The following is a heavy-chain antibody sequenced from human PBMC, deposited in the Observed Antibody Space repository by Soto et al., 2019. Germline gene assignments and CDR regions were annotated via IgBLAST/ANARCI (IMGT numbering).Heavy chain of an antibody. D-gene: IGHD6-19*01. V-gene: IGHV3-30*18. J-gene: IGHJ6*02. Sequence: GGSLRLSCAASGFTFSSYGMHWVRQAPGKGLEWVAVISYDGSNKYYADSVKGRFTISRANSKNTLYLQMNSLRAEDTAVYYCAKDRGWLAERYYYGMDVWGQGTTVTVSS. CDR2: ISYDGSNK. CDR3: AKDRGWLAERYYYGMDV. CDR1: GFTFSSYG.